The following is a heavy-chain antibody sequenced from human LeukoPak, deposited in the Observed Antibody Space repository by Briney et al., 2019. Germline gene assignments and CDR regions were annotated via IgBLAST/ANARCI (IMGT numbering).Heavy chain of an antibody. CDR1: GFTFSSYE. J-gene: IGHJ3*02. V-gene: IGHV3-48*03. CDR3: ARRMGATNAFDI. CDR2: ISSSGSTI. D-gene: IGHD1-26*01. Sequence: GSLRLSCAASGFTFSSYEMNWVRQAPGKGLEWVSYISSSGSTIYYADSVKGRFTISRDNAKNSLYLQMNSLRAEDTAVYYCARRMGATNAFDIWGQGTMVTVSS.